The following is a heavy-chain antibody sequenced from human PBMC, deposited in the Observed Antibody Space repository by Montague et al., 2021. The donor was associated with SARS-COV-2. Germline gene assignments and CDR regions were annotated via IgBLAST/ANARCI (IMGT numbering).Heavy chain of an antibody. J-gene: IGHJ4*02. V-gene: IGHV4-39*01. D-gene: IGHD6-19*01. CDR2: IYYSGST. CDR3: ARRVGQWLPRYQYYFDY. Sequence: SETLSLTCTVSGGSISSSSYYWGWIRQPPGKGLEWIGSIYYSGSTYYNPSLKSRVTISVDTSKNQFSLKLSSVTAADTAVYYRARRVGQWLPRYQYYFDYWGQGTLVTVSS. CDR1: GGSISSSSYY.